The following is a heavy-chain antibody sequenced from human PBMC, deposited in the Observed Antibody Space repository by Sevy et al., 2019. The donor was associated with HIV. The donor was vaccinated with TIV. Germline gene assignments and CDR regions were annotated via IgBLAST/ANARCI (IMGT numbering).Heavy chain of an antibody. J-gene: IGHJ4*02. CDR2: INPSSGGT. D-gene: IGHD3-3*01. CDR1: GYSFTGYF. CDR3: ARELDDFWSGYQF. Sequence: ASVKVSCKASGYSFTGYFIHWVRQAPGQGLECMGWINPSSGGTMSAQKFHDKVTMTRDTSINTAYLELSRLRSDDTAVYYCARELDDFWSGYQFWGQGTLVTVSS. V-gene: IGHV1-2*02.